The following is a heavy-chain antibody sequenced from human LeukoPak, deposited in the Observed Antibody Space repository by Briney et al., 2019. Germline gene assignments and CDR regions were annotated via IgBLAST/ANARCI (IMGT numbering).Heavy chain of an antibody. V-gene: IGHV3-21*01. J-gene: IGHJ4*02. CDR1: GFTFSSYS. CDR3: ARGSESYGGNPGEPYFDY. D-gene: IGHD4-23*01. CDR2: ISSSSSYI. Sequence: PGGSLRLSCAASGFTFSSYSMNWVRQAPGKGLEWVSSISSSSSYIYYADSVKGRFTISRDNAKNSLYLQMNSLRAEDTAVYYCARGSESYGGNPGEPYFDYWGQGTLVTVSS.